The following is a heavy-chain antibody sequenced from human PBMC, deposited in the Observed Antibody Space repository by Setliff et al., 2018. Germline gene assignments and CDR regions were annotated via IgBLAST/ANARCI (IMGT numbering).Heavy chain of an antibody. Sequence: GESLKISCKVSGNGFTDLWIAWVRQTPGKGLEWMGIIHPADYDTRYSPSLQGQVTFSADRSISTAHLQWDSLKASDTAMYYCARGYDSGYYFDYWGQGTLVTVSS. CDR3: ARGYDSGYYFDY. V-gene: IGHV5-51*01. J-gene: IGHJ4*02. D-gene: IGHD3-22*01. CDR2: IHPADYDT. CDR1: GNGFTDLW.